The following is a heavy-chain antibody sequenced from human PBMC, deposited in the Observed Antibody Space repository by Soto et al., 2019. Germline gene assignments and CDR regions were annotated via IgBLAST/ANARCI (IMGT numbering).Heavy chain of an antibody. D-gene: IGHD3-16*01. V-gene: IGHV4-34*01. Sequence: SETLSLTCAVYGGSFSGYYWSWIRQPPGKGLEWIGEINHSGSTNYNPSLKSRVTISVDTSKNQFSLKLSSVTAADTAVYYCARSPYSRPSYYFDYWGQGTLVTVSS. CDR2: INHSGST. CDR3: ARSPYSRPSYYFDY. CDR1: GGSFSGYY. J-gene: IGHJ4*02.